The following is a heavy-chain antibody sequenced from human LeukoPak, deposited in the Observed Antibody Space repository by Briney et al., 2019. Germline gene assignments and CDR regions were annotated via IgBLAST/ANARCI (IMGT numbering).Heavy chain of an antibody. CDR2: ITASGGST. D-gene: IGHD4-17*01. CDR1: GFTFSKYA. V-gene: IGHV3-23*01. Sequence: GGSLRLSCVASGFTFSKYAVTWVRQAPGKGLEWVAGITASGGSTYYAESVKGRFTISRDNSENKLYLQMNNVRADDTAVYYCASRPPSEAYYGVLDYWGQGTLVTVSS. CDR3: ASRPPSEAYYGVLDY. J-gene: IGHJ4*02.